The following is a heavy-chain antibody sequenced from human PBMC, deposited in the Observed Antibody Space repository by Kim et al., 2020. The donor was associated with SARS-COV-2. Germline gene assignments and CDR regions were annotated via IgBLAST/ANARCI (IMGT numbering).Heavy chain of an antibody. CDR1: GGSISSGDYY. D-gene: IGHD3-9*01. Sequence: SETLSLTCTVSGGSISSGDYYWSWIRQTPGKGLEWIGYIYYSGSTYYNPSLKRRVTISVDTSKNQFSLKLSSVTAADTAVYYCARDKRAYYDTLIGYPNRRYIYCGMDVWGQGTTVTVSS. CDR2: IYYSGST. CDR3: ARDKRAYYDTLIGYPNRRYIYCGMDV. J-gene: IGHJ6*02. V-gene: IGHV4-30-4*01.